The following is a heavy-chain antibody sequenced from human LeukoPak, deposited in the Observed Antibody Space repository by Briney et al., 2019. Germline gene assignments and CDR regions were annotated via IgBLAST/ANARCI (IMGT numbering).Heavy chain of an antibody. J-gene: IGHJ6*03. CDR1: RYTLTGYY. V-gene: IGHV1-2*02. Sequence: VASVKVSCKASRYTLTGYYMHWVRQAPGQGLEGMGWINPNSGGTNYAQKFQGRVTMTRDTSISTAYMELSRLGSDDTAVYYCARDPARTYGSTYYYYYMDVWGKGTTVTVSS. D-gene: IGHD3-10*01. CDR3: ARDPARTYGSTYYYYYMDV. CDR2: INPNSGGT.